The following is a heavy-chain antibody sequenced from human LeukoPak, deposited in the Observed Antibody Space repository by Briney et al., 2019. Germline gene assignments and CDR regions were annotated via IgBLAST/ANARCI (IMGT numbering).Heavy chain of an antibody. CDR3: ARGGGSSWYFN. Sequence: GGSLRLSCAASGFTLSNYWMSWVRQAPGKGLEWVANVKQDGSEKYYVDSVKGRFTISRDNAKSSLYLQMNSLRAEDTAVYYCARGGGSSWYFNWGQGTLVTVSS. J-gene: IGHJ4*02. CDR2: VKQDGSEK. CDR1: GFTLSNYW. D-gene: IGHD6-13*01. V-gene: IGHV3-7*01.